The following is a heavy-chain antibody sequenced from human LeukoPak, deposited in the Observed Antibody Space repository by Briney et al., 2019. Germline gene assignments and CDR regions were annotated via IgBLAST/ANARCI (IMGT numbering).Heavy chain of an antibody. CDR2: IIPSGHTT. V-gene: IGHV3-23*01. CDR3: AKLLYYYDSSQPY. J-gene: IGHJ4*02. Sequence: GGSLRLSCAASGFTFDDYGMSWVRQAPGKGLEWVSGIIPSGHTTYYADSVRGRFTISRDNSRNTVYLQMNSLRAEDTAVYYCAKLLYYYDSSQPYWGQGTLVTVSS. D-gene: IGHD3-22*01. CDR1: GFTFDDYG.